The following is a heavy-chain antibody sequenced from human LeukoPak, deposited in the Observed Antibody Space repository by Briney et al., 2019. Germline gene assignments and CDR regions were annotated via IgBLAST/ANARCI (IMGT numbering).Heavy chain of an antibody. D-gene: IGHD6-19*01. V-gene: IGHV3-48*03. Sequence: PGGSLRLSCVASGLSDFDMNWVRQAPGKGRKWISYISRSSQTIHDADSVKGRFTISRDNAENSLYLQMTSLRVEDTAVYYCARDFALAGRPIQLWGQGIMVIVSS. CDR3: ARDFALAGRPIQL. CDR1: GLSDFD. CDR2: ISRSSQTI. J-gene: IGHJ4*02.